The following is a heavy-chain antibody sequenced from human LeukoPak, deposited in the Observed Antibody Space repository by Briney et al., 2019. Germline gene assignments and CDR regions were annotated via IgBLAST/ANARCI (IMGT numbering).Heavy chain of an antibody. V-gene: IGHV3-74*01. CDR3: AREFRSGYNSRWFDY. CDR2: INSDGSST. Sequence: GGSLRLSCAASGFTFSSYWMHWVRQAPGKGLVWVSRINSDGSSTSYVDSVKGRFTISRDNAKNSLYLQMNSPRVEDTAVYYCAREFRSGYNSRWFDYWGQGTLVTVSS. J-gene: IGHJ5*01. D-gene: IGHD6-19*01. CDR1: GFTFSSYW.